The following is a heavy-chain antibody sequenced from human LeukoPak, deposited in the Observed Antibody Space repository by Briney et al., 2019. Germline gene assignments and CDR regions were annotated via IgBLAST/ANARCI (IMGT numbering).Heavy chain of an antibody. V-gene: IGHV3-33*01. CDR3: SRGGYGDYNNWFDP. CDR1: GFTFSSFA. J-gene: IGHJ5*02. CDR2: IWYNGSNK. Sequence: PGGSLRLSCAASGFTFSSFAMHWVRQAPGKGLEWLADIWYNGSNKYYAESVKGRFTISRDNSRNTLYLQMNSLRAEDTAVYYCSRGGYGDYNNWFDPWGQGTLVIVSS. D-gene: IGHD4-17*01.